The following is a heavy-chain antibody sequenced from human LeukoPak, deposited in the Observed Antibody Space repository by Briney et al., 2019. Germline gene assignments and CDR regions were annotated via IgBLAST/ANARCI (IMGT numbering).Heavy chain of an antibody. V-gene: IGHV1-69*05. CDR1: GYTFTSYG. CDR3: ARDGRDYYDSSGYYPFDY. CDR2: IIPIFGTA. J-gene: IGHJ4*02. Sequence: ASVKVSCKASGYTFTSYGISWVRQAPGQGLEWMGGIIPIFGTANYAQKFQGRVTITTDESTSTAYMELSSLRSEDTAVYYCARDGRDYYDSSGYYPFDYWSQGTLVTVSS. D-gene: IGHD3-22*01.